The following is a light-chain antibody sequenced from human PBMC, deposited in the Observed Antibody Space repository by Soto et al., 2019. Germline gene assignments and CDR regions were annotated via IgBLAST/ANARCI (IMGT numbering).Light chain of an antibody. J-gene: IGKJ1*01. CDR3: QQRSNWPPWT. CDR2: DAS. V-gene: IGKV3-11*01. Sequence: EIVLTQSPATLSLSPGERATLSCRASQSVSSYLAWYQQKPGQAPRLLIYDASNRATSIPARFSGSGSGTDFTLTISSLEPEDFAVYYCQQRSNWPPWTCGQGTKVEIK. CDR1: QSVSSY.